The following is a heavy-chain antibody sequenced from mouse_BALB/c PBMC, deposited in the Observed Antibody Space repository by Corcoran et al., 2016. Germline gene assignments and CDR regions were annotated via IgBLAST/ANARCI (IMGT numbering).Heavy chain of an antibody. D-gene: IGHD3-3*01. J-gene: IGHJ2*01. V-gene: IGHV14-3*02. CDR2: IDPANGNT. CDR3: GRSREGNYVVY. Sequence: EVQLQQSGAELVKPGASVKLSCTASGFNIKDTYMHWVKQRPEQGLEWIGRIDPANGNTKYDPKFQGKATMTADTYSNTAYLQLSSLTSETTAVYYCGRSREGNYVVYWGQGTTLTVSS. CDR1: GFNIKDTY.